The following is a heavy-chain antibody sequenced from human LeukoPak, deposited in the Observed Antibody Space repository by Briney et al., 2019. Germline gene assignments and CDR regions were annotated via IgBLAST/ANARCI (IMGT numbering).Heavy chain of an antibody. D-gene: IGHD1-14*01. CDR3: ARAGRDSPYYYYMDV. J-gene: IGHJ6*03. Sequence: GASVKVSCKASGGTFSSYAISWVRQAPGQGLEWMGGIIPIFGTANYAQKFQGRATITTDESTSTAYMELSSLRSEDTAVYYCARAGRDSPYYYYMDVWGKGTTVTVSS. V-gene: IGHV1-69*05. CDR1: GGTFSSYA. CDR2: IIPIFGTA.